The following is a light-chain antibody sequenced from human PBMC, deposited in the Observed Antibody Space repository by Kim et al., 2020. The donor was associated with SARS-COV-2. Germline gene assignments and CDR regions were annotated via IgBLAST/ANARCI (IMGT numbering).Light chain of an antibody. CDR3: LQDYHYPRT. Sequence: AIQMTQSPSSLSASVGDRVTITCRASQGIRNELGWYQQKPGKAPKLLIYATSTLERGVPSRFSGSGSGTDFTHTISSLQPEDFATYYCLQDYHYPRTFGQGTKVDIK. J-gene: IGKJ1*01. CDR2: ATS. V-gene: IGKV1-6*01. CDR1: QGIRNE.